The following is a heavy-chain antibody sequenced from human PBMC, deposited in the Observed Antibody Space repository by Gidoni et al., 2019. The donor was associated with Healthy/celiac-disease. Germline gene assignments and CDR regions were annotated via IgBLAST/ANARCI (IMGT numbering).Heavy chain of an antibody. D-gene: IGHD3-9*01. CDR3: ARGSTITIADY. V-gene: IGHV4-34*01. J-gene: IGHJ4*02. Sequence: QVQLQQWGAGLLKPSETLSLTCAVYGGSFSGYYWSWIRQPPGKGLEWIGEINHSGSTNYNPSLKSRVTIPVDTSKNQFSLKLSSVTAADTAVYYCARGSTITIADYWGQGTLVTVSS. CDR2: INHSGST. CDR1: GGSFSGYY.